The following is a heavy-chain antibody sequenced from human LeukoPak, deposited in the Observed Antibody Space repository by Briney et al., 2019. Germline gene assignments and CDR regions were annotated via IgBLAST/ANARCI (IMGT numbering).Heavy chain of an antibody. V-gene: IGHV3-23*01. D-gene: IGHD6-19*01. CDR1: GFTFSSYG. CDR2: ISGSGGST. J-gene: IGHJ4*02. CDR3: AKTSGWYYFDY. Sequence: GGSLRLSCAASGFTFSSYGMSWVRQAPGKGLEWVSAISGSGGSTYYADSVKGRFTISRDNSKNTLYLQMNCLRAEDTAVYYCAKTSGWYYFDYWGQGTLVTVSS.